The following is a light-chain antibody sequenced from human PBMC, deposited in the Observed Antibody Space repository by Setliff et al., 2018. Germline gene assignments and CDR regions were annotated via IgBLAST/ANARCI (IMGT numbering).Light chain of an antibody. CDR3: AAWDDSLNGEV. Sequence: VLTQPPSASGTPGQRVTISCSGSSSNIGSNTVNWYQQLPGTAPKLLIYRNNQRPSGVPDRFSGSKSGTSASLAISGLQSGDEADYYCAAWDDSLNGEVFGTGTKVTVL. J-gene: IGLJ1*01. CDR2: RNN. V-gene: IGLV1-44*01. CDR1: SSNIGSNT.